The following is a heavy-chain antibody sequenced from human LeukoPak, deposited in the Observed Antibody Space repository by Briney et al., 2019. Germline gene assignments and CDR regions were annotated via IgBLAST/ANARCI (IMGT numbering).Heavy chain of an antibody. CDR2: IYYSGSI. Sequence: SETLSLTCTASGGSISSSSYYWGWIRQPPGKGLEWIGSIYYSGSIYYNPSLMSRVTISVDTSKNQFFLKLSSVTAADTAVYYCARQGDYGDYVRYWGQGTLVTVSS. V-gene: IGHV4-39*01. CDR1: GGSISSSSYY. CDR3: ARQGDYGDYVRY. J-gene: IGHJ4*02. D-gene: IGHD4-17*01.